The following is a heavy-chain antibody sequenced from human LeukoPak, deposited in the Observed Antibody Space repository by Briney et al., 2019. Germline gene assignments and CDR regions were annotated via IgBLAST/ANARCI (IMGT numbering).Heavy chain of an antibody. Sequence: SETLSLTCTVSGGSISSSSFYWGWIRQPPGKGLEWIGSIHYSRTNYYNPSLNRVTISVDTSKNQFSLMLSSVTAADTAVYFCARLYGSGSYYLNWGQGTLVTVSS. CDR2: IHYSRTN. CDR3: ARLYGSGSYYLN. V-gene: IGHV4-39*01. D-gene: IGHD3-10*01. CDR1: GGSISSSSFY. J-gene: IGHJ4*02.